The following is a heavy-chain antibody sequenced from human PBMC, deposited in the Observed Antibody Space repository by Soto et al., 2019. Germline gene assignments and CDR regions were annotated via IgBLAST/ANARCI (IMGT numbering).Heavy chain of an antibody. D-gene: IGHD3-16*01. CDR2: ISYDGSNK. CDR3: ARDGAERLDY. J-gene: IGHJ4*02. V-gene: IGHV3-30-3*01. Sequence: GGSLRLSCAACGFTFSSYAIHWVRQAPCKGLEWVAVISYDGSNKYYADSVKGRFTISRDNSKNTLYLQMNSLRAEDTAVYYCARDGAERLDYWGQGTLVAVCS. CDR1: GFTFSSYA.